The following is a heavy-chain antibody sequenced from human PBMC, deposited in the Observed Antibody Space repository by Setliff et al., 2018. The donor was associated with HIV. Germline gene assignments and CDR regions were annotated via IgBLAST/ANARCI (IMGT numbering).Heavy chain of an antibody. D-gene: IGHD2-2*01. Sequence: GASLTISCTGSGFSFGDYIMSWVRQAPGKGLEWIGFSGIGGTTEYAASVKGRFTISRDDSKSIVYLQMNSLQIEDTAVYYCTQGCSRSKCNARIGWFDPWGQGTLVTVSS. CDR1: GFSFGDYI. V-gene: IGHV3-49*04. CDR3: TQGCSRSKCNARIGWFDP. CDR2: SGIGGTT. J-gene: IGHJ5*02.